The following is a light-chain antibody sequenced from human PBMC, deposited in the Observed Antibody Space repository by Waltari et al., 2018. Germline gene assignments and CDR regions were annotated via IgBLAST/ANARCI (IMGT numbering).Light chain of an antibody. Sequence: DIQMTQSPSSLSASVGDRVTITCQASQDINNFLNWYQQKPGRAPSPLIYDASNLETGVPTRSGGSGARKHFTITSSRLQTEDATTYYCQQFDTLPPTFGEGTRVEI. CDR2: DAS. CDR3: QQFDTLPPT. CDR1: QDINNF. V-gene: IGKV1-33*01. J-gene: IGKJ4*01.